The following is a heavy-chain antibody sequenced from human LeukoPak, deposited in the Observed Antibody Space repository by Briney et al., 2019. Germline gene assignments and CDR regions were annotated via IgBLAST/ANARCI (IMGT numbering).Heavy chain of an antibody. Sequence: GSLRLSCAASGFTVNSNYMSWIRQPPGKGLEWIGYIYYSGSTNYNPSLKSRVTISVDTSKNQFSLKLSSVTAADTAVYYCARLTTVTTVSNYYYGMDVWGQGTTVTVSS. CDR3: ARLTTVTTVSNYYYGMDV. D-gene: IGHD4-17*01. CDR1: GFTVNSNY. CDR2: IYYSGST. J-gene: IGHJ6*02. V-gene: IGHV4-59*08.